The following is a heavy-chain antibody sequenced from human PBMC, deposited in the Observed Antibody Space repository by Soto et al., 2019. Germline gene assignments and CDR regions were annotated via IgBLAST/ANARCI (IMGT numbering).Heavy chain of an antibody. CDR3: AKDRESGSYLAPIDY. J-gene: IGHJ4*02. V-gene: IGHV3-30*18. D-gene: IGHD1-26*01. CDR2: ISYDGSNK. Sequence: GGSLRLSCAASGFTFSSYGMHRVRQAPGKGLEWVAVISYDGSNKYYADSVKGRFTISRDNSKNTLYLQMNSLRAEDTAVYYCAKDRESGSYLAPIDYWGQGTLVTVSS. CDR1: GFTFSSYG.